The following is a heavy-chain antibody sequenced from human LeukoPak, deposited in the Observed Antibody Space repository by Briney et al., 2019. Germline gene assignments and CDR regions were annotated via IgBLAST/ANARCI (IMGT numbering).Heavy chain of an antibody. J-gene: IGHJ6*03. CDR3: ARAGYCTNGVCYSYYYYYMDV. D-gene: IGHD2-8*01. CDR2: IYTSGST. V-gene: IGHV4-4*07. CDR1: GGPISSYY. Sequence: SETLSLTCTVSGGPISSYYWSWIRQPAGKGLEWIGRIYTSGSTNYNPSLKSRVTMSVDTSKNQFSLKLSSVTAADTAVYYCARAGYCTNGVCYSYYYYYMDVWGKGTTVTVSS.